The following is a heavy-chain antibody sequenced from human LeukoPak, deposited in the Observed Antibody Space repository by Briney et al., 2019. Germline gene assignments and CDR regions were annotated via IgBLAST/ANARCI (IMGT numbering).Heavy chain of an antibody. Sequence: ASVKVSCKASGYTFTSYYMHWVRQAPGQGLEWMGIINPSGGSTSYAQKFQGRVTMTRDTSTNTVYMELSSLRSEDTAVYYCARGSGITIFGVVKNWFDPWGQGTLVTVSS. CDR1: GYTFTSYY. V-gene: IGHV1-46*01. D-gene: IGHD3-3*01. CDR2: INPSGGST. CDR3: ARGSGITIFGVVKNWFDP. J-gene: IGHJ5*02.